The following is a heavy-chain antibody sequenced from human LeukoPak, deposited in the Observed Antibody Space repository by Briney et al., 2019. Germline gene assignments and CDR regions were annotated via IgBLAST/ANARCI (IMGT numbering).Heavy chain of an antibody. CDR2: INPNSGGT. D-gene: IGHD2-15*01. J-gene: IGHJ5*02. Sequence: ASVKVSCKASGYTFTGYYMHWVRQAPGQGLEWMGWINPNSGGTNYAQKFQGRVTMTRDTSISTAYMELSRLRSDDTAVYYCARQRIVVVVGLDPWGQGTLVTVSS. CDR1: GYTFTGYY. V-gene: IGHV1-2*02. CDR3: ARQRIVVVVGLDP.